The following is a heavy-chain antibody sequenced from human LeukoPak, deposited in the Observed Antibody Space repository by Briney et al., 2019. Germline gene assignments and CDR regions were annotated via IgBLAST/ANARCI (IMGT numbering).Heavy chain of an antibody. CDR3: ARGGRYFDY. Sequence: GESLRISCQASGYKITSHWIAWVRQMPGKSPEWMGIIYPGDSDTRYSPSFQGQVVISVDKSSNVAYLQWPTLKASDTAMYYCARGGRYFDYWGQGTLVTVSS. V-gene: IGHV5-51*01. J-gene: IGHJ4*02. CDR1: GYKITSHW. D-gene: IGHD2-15*01. CDR2: IYPGDSDT.